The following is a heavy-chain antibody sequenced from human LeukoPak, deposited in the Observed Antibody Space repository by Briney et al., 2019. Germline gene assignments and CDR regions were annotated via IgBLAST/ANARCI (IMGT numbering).Heavy chain of an antibody. D-gene: IGHD3-10*01. J-gene: IGHJ6*03. CDR1: GYTFTSYD. CDR3: ARAGGMVRGVISYYYYMDV. CDR2: INPLFGSP. V-gene: IGHV1-69*05. Sequence: AASVKVSCKASGYTFTSYDINWVRQATGQGLEWMGGINPLFGSPIYAQKFQGRVTITTDESTSTAYMELSRLRSEDTAVYYCARAGGMVRGVISYYYYMDVWGKGTTVTVSS.